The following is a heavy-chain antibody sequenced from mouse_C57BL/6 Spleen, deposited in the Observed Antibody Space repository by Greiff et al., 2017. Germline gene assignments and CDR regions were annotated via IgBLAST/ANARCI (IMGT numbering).Heavy chain of an antibody. CDR1: GYTFTSYW. J-gene: IGHJ4*01. D-gene: IGHD2-4*01. V-gene: IGHV1-50*01. Sequence: VQLQQPGAELVMPGASVKLSCKASGYTFTSYWMQWVKQRPGQGLEWIGEIDPSDSYTNYNQKFKGKATLTVDTSSSTAYMQLSSLTSEDSAVYYCARRRYYDYERGAMDYWGQGTSVTVSS. CDR3: ARRRYYDYERGAMDY. CDR2: IDPSDSYT.